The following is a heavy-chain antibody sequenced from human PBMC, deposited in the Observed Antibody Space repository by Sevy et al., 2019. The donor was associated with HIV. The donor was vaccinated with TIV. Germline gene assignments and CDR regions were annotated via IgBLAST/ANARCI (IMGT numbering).Heavy chain of an antibody. CDR2: ITGSSNTI. V-gene: IGHV3-48*02. J-gene: IGHJ4*02. CDR3: ARDTGTWVDYFDS. D-gene: IGHD2-15*01. Sequence: GGSLRLSCVASGFTFSRHSMIWVRQAPGKGLEWISFITGSSNTIYYAESVKGRFTISRDNAKNSLYLQMSSLRHEDTAVYYCARDTGTWVDYFDSWGQGTLVTVSS. CDR1: GFTFSRHS.